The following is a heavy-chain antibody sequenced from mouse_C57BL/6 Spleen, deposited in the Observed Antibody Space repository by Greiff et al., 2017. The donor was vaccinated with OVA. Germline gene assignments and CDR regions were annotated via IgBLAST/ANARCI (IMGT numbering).Heavy chain of an antibody. CDR1: GFTFSSYA. CDR3: ARHWDDAMDY. J-gene: IGHJ4*01. CDR2: ISDGGSST. V-gene: IGHV5-4*01. D-gene: IGHD4-1*01. Sequence: EVQGVESGGGLVKPGGSLKLSCAASGFTFSSYAMSWVRQTPEKRLEWVATISDGGSSTYYPDNVKGRFTISRDNAKNNLYLQMSHLKSEDTAMYYCARHWDDAMDYWGQGTSVTVSS.